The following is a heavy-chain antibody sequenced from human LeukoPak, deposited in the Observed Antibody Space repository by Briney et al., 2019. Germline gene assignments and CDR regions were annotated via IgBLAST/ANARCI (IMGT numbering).Heavy chain of an antibody. CDR3: ARSGAYGSGSYYIRY. J-gene: IGHJ4*02. CDR2: FDPEDGET. CDR1: GYTLTELS. V-gene: IGHV1-24*01. Sequence: ASVKVSCKVSGYTLTELSMHWVRQAPGKGLEWMGGFDPEDGETIYAQKFQGRVTMTEDTSTDTAYMELRSLRSDDTAMYYCARSGAYGSGSYYIRYWGQGTLVTVSS. D-gene: IGHD3-10*01.